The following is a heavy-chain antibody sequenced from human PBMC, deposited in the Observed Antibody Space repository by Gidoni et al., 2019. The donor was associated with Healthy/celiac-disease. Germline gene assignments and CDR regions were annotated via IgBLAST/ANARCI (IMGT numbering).Heavy chain of an antibody. CDR3: SRDTNLLLWFGESPYYFDY. CDR2: ISSSSSYT. CDR1: GFTFSDYY. Sequence: VKPGGSLRLSCAASGFTFSDYYMRLIRQAPGKGLEWVSYISSSSSYTIYAASVTGRFTISREHAKNSLYLQMNSLRAEDTAVYYCSRDTNLLLWFGESPYYFDYWGQGTLVTVSS. V-gene: IGHV3-11*06. D-gene: IGHD3-10*01. J-gene: IGHJ4*02.